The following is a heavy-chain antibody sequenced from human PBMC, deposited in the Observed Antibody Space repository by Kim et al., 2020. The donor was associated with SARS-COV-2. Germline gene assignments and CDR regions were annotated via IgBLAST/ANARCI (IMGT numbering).Heavy chain of an antibody. D-gene: IGHD3-10*01. J-gene: IGHJ3*02. V-gene: IGHV7-4-1*02. CDR2: INTNTGNP. CDR3: ARAVRFGGGNSGDAFDI. CDR1: GYTFTSYA. Sequence: ASVKVSCKASGYTFTSYAMNWVRQAPGQGLEWMGWINTNTGNPTYAQGFTGRFVFSLDTSVSTAYLQISSLKAEDTAVYYCARAVRFGGGNSGDAFDIWGQGTMVTVSS.